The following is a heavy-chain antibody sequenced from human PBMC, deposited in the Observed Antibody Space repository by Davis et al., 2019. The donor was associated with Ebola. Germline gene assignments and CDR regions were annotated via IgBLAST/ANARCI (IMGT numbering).Heavy chain of an antibody. V-gene: IGHV3-73*01. CDR3: ARSLRQPTARRGYYYYGMDV. D-gene: IGHD1-14*01. CDR2: IRRKANSYAT. Sequence: GESLKISCAASGFTFSGSAMHWVRQASGKGLEWVGRIRRKANSYATAYAASVKGRFTISRDDSKNTAYLQMNSLKTEDTAVYYCARSLRQPTARRGYYYYGMDVWGQGTTVTVSS. CDR1: GFTFSGSA. J-gene: IGHJ6*02.